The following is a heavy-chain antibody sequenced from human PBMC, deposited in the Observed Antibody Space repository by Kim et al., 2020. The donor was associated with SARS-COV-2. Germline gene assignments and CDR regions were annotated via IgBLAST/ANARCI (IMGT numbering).Heavy chain of an antibody. V-gene: IGHV3-33*01. D-gene: IGHD3-22*01. CDR1: GFTFSSYG. CDR2: IWYDGSNK. CDR3: AREYYYDSSGYYEIYYYYGMDV. Sequence: GGSLRLSCAASGFTFSSYGMHWVRQAPGKGLEWVAVIWYDGSNKYYADSVKGRFTISRDNSKNTLYLQMNSLRAEDTAVYYCAREYYYDSSGYYEIYYYYGMDVWGQGTTVTVSS. J-gene: IGHJ6*02.